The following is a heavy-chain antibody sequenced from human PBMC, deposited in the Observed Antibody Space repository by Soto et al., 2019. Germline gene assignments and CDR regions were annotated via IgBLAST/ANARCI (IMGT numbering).Heavy chain of an antibody. Sequence: GGSLRLSGPASDFTFTRYSMNGVRQAPGKWLEWVSSISITTNYIYYADSMKGRFPVSRAKNKISVYLEMNRPSDTDTDHYYSESESENLRSNFDYWGQGTLVTVSS. V-gene: IGHV3-21*01. CDR3: ESESENLRSNFDY. CDR1: DFTFTRYS. J-gene: IGHJ4*01. CDR2: ISITTNYI.